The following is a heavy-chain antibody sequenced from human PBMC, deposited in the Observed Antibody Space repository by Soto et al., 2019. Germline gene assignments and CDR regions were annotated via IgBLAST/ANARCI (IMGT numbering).Heavy chain of an antibody. CDR1: GGNDCRNSAS. Sequence: ICGGNDCRNSASSYCNRQSPSRGLEWLGRTYYRSKWYNDYAVSVKSRITINPDTSKNQFSLQLNSVTPEVTAVYYCARDESDGMEVWGHGTTVPVSS. J-gene: IGHJ6*01. CDR2: TYYRSKWYN. CDR3: ARDESDGMEV. V-gene: IGHV6-1*01.